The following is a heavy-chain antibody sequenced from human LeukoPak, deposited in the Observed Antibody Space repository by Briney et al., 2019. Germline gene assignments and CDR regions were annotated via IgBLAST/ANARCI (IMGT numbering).Heavy chain of an antibody. J-gene: IGHJ4*02. Sequence: PGGTLRLSCAASRFTFSKYGMSWVRQAPGKGLEWVSTVTGNGTSTYYADSVKGRFTISRDNSKNMLYLQMNSLRAEDTALYYCAKGEKVTANIYYFGSWGQGTLVTVSS. D-gene: IGHD2-21*02. V-gene: IGHV3-23*01. CDR2: VTGNGTST. CDR3: AKGEKVTANIYYFGS. CDR1: RFTFSKYG.